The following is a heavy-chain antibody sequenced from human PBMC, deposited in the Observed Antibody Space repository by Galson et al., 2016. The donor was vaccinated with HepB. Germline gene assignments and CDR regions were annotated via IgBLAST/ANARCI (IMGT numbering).Heavy chain of an antibody. D-gene: IGHD2-15*01. CDR3: AKARSVHLLLFDS. Sequence: SLRLSCAASGFTFSTYAMSWVRQAPGKGLEWASGISGSGGNTYYADSVKGRFTISRDNSKKTPYLQMNGLRAEDTAVYFCAKARSVHLLLFDSWGQGNLVTVSS. CDR1: GFTFSTYA. J-gene: IGHJ4*02. CDR2: ISGSGGNT. V-gene: IGHV3-23*01.